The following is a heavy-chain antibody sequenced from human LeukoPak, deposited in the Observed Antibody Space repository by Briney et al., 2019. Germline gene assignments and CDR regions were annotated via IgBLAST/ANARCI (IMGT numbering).Heavy chain of an antibody. Sequence: SETLSLTCAVYGGSFSGYYWSWIRQPPGKGLEWIGEINHSGSTNYNPSLKSRVTISVDTSKNQFSLKLSSVTAEDTAVYYCAKSWNYYDSSGDDALDIWGQGTMVTVSS. V-gene: IGHV4-34*01. CDR1: GGSFSGYY. D-gene: IGHD3-22*01. CDR2: INHSGST. J-gene: IGHJ3*02. CDR3: AKSWNYYDSSGDDALDI.